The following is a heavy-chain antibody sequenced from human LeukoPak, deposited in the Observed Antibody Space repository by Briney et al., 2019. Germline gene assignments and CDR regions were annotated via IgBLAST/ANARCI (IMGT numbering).Heavy chain of an antibody. CDR1: GGTFSSYA. CDR3: ARENMRDGGIAAAGTDY. D-gene: IGHD6-13*01. CDR2: IIPIFGTA. V-gene: IGHV1-69*01. Sequence: SVKVSCKASGGTFSSYAISWLRQAPGQGLEWMGGIIPIFGTANHAQKFQGRVTITADESTSTAYMELSSLRSEETAVYYCARENMRDGGIAAAGTDYWGQGTLVTVSS. J-gene: IGHJ4*02.